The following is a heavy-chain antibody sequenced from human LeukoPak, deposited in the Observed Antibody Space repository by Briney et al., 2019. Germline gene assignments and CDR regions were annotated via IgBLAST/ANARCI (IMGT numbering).Heavy chain of an antibody. CDR3: ARAVGRGDY. CDR2: IDPDSGDT. V-gene: IGHV1-2*02. D-gene: IGHD3-10*01. Sequence: ASVKVSCKASGYSFTGYYIHWVRQAPGQGLEWMGWIDPDSGDTQYTQKYRGRVTMTRDTSTSTVYMELSSLRSEDTAVYYCARAVGRGDYWGQGTLVTVSS. J-gene: IGHJ4*02. CDR1: GYSFTGYY.